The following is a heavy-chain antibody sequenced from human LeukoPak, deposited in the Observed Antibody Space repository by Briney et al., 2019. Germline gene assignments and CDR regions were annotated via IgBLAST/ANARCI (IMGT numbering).Heavy chain of an antibody. Sequence: SETLSLTCTVSGGSISSSSYYWGWIRQPPGKGLEWIGSIYYSGSTYYIPSLKSRVTISVDTSKNQFSLKLSSVTAADTAVYYCARQARFGESRGFDYWGQGTLVTASS. CDR2: IYYSGST. V-gene: IGHV4-39*01. J-gene: IGHJ4*02. CDR3: ARQARFGESRGFDY. CDR1: GGSISSSSYY. D-gene: IGHD3-10*01.